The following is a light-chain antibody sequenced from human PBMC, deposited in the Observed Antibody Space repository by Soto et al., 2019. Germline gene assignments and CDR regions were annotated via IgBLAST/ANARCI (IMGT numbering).Light chain of an antibody. CDR1: QSISSW. CDR2: DAS. Sequence: DIQMTQSPSTLSASVGDRVTITCRASQSISSWLAWYQQKPGKAPKLLIYDASSLESGVPSRFSGSGSGTEFTPTISSLQPDDFATYYCQQYNSYPCTFGQGTKLEIK. J-gene: IGKJ2*02. V-gene: IGKV1-5*01. CDR3: QQYNSYPCT.